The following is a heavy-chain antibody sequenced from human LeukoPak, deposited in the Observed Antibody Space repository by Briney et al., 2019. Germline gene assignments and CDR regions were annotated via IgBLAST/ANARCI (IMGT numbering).Heavy chain of an antibody. V-gene: IGHV3-30*04. CDR2: ISYDGSNN. CDR1: GFSFSNYA. CDR3: ASASGREAFGSGSFNDY. J-gene: IGHJ4*02. Sequence: GRSLRLSCAASGFSFSNYAMHWVRQAPGKGLECVAVISYDGSNNYYADSVKGRFTISRDNSKNTLYLQMNSLRPEDTAIYFCASASGREAFGSGSFNDYWGQGTLVTVSS. D-gene: IGHD3-10*01.